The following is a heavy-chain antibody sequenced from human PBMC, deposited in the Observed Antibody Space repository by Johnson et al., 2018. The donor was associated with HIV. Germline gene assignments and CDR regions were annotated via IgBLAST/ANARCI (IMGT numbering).Heavy chain of an antibody. CDR3: AKFVGAGSYDAFDI. CDR1: AFTLTNYA. J-gene: IGHJ3*02. V-gene: IGHV3-30*04. CDR2: ISYDGSNK. Sequence: QVQLVESGGGVVQPGRSLRLSCAASAFTLTNYAIHWVRQAPGKGLEWVAIISYDGSNKYYADSVKGRFTISRDNSKNTLYLQMNSLRAEDTAVYYCAKFVGAGSYDAFDIWGQGTMVTVSS. D-gene: IGHD1-26*01.